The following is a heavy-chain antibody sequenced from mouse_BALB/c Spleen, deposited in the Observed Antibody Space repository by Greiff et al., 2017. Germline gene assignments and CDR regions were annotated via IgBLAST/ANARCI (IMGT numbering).Heavy chain of an antibody. D-gene: IGHD1-2*01. CDR2: ISNGGST. V-gene: IGHV5-6*01. Sequence: EVHLVESGGDLVKPGGSLKLSCAASGFTFSSYGMSWVRQTPDKRLEWVATISNGGSTYYPDTVKCRFTISRDNAKNTLYLQMSSLKSEDTALYYCARHSDYGLDYWGQGTTLTVSS. CDR3: ARHSDYGLDY. CDR1: GFTFSSYG. J-gene: IGHJ2*01.